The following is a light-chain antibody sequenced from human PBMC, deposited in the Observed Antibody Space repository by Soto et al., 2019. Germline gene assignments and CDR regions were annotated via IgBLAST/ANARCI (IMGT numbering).Light chain of an antibody. CDR2: DAS. CDR1: QNINYY. Sequence: EIVLTQSPATLSLSPGERATLSCRASQNINYYLAWYQQKPGQAPRLLIYDASNRATDIPARFSGSGSGTDFTLTISSLEPEDFAVYYCQHRSKWPLTFGQGTKVDIK. V-gene: IGKV3-11*01. J-gene: IGKJ1*01. CDR3: QHRSKWPLT.